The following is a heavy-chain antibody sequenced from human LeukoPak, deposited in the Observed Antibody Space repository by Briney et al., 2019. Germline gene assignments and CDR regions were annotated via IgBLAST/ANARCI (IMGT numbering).Heavy chain of an antibody. Sequence: PGGSLRLSCAASGFTFSSYGMHWVRQAPGKGLEWVSYISSSSSTMYYADSVKGRFTISRDNAKNSLYLQMNSLRAEDTAVYYCARDGEAAAAFDYWGQGTLVTVSS. D-gene: IGHD6-13*01. CDR3: ARDGEAAAAFDY. CDR2: ISSSSSTM. V-gene: IGHV3-48*04. CDR1: GFTFSSYG. J-gene: IGHJ4*02.